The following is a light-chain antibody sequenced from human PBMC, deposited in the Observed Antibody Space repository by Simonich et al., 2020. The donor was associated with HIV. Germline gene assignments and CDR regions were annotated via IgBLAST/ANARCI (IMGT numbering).Light chain of an antibody. J-gene: IGKJ4*01. Sequence: DIVMTQSPDSLPVSLGERASITCKSNQSVLYSSNNKNYLALYQQKPGQPPKLLIYWASTRESGVPDRFSGSGSGTDFTLTISSLQAEDVAVYYCQQHYSAPITFGGGTKVEIK. CDR1: QSVLYSSNNKNY. V-gene: IGKV4-1*01. CDR2: WAS. CDR3: QQHYSAPIT.